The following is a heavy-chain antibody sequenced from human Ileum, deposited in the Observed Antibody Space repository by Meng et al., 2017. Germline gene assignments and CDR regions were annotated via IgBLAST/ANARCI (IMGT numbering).Heavy chain of an antibody. CDR3: ARGYRSGWADFDS. V-gene: IGHV3-66*02. CDR1: GFTVSTNY. CDR2: IYSGGST. J-gene: IGHJ4*02. Sequence: GESLKISCAASGFTVSTNYMSWVRPAPEKGLEWVSIIYSGGSTYYADSVKGRFTISRDISKNTLYIQMSSLRPEDTAVYYCARGYRSGWADFDSWGQGTLVTVSS. D-gene: IGHD6-19*01.